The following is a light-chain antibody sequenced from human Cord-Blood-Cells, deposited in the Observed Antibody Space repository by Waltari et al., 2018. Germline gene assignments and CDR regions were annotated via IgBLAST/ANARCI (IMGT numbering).Light chain of an antibody. V-gene: IGKV3-11*01. J-gene: IGKJ4*01. CDR3: QQRSNWPLT. CDR1: QSVSSY. CDR2: DAS. Sequence: EIVLTQSPATLSLSPGASATLSCRASQSVSSYLAWYQQTPGQAPRLLIYDASNRATGIPARFSGSGSGTDFTLTISSLDPEDFAVYYCQQRSNWPLTFGGVTKVEIK.